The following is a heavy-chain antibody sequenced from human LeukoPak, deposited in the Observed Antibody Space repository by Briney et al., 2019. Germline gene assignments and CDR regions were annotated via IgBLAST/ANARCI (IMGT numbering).Heavy chain of an antibody. CDR2: IRSKAYGGTT. D-gene: IGHD4-17*01. CDR3: TRGYGDYRAFDI. V-gene: IGHV3-49*04. J-gene: IGHJ3*02. Sequence: GGSLRLSCTASGFTFGDYAMSWVRQAPGKGLEWVGFIRSKAYGGTTEYAASVKGRSTISRDDSKSIAYLQMNSLKTEDTAVYYCTRGYGDYRAFDIWGQGTMVTVSS. CDR1: GFTFGDYA.